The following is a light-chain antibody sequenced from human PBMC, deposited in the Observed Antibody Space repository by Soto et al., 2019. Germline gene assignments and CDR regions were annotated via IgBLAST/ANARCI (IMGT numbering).Light chain of an antibody. CDR3: QKYNSSPQT. Sequence: DIQMTQSPSSLSASVGDRVTITCRSSQGISNYLAWYQQKPGKVPTLLIYAASTLQSVVPSRFSGSGSGTDFTLTISSLQPEDVAPYYCQKYNSSPQTFGQGTPVAIK. J-gene: IGKJ1*01. V-gene: IGKV1-27*01. CDR1: QGISNY. CDR2: AAS.